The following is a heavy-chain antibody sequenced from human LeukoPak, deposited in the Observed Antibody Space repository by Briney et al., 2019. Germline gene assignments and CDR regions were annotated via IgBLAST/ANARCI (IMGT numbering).Heavy chain of an antibody. CDR3: ARDHDYGDYTWFDP. CDR1: GGSISSSY. J-gene: IGHJ5*02. D-gene: IGHD4-17*01. CDR2: IYSSGST. V-gene: IGHV4-4*07. Sequence: SETLSLTCNVSGGSISSSYWSWIRQPAGKGLEWIGRIYSSGSTNYSPSLKSRVTMSLDTSKNQFSLKLTSVTAADTSVYYCARDHDYGDYTWFDPWGQGTLVTVSS.